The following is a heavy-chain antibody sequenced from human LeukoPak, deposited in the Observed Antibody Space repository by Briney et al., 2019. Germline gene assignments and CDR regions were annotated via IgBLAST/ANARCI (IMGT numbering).Heavy chain of an antibody. V-gene: IGHV1-69*05. CDR1: GYTFTSYD. CDR3: ASHGYCSSTSCYTRWFDP. Sequence: SVKVSCKASGYTFTSYDINWVRQATGQGLEWMGGIIPIFGTANYAQKFQGRVTITTDESTSTAYMELSSLRSEDTAVYYCASHGYCSSTSCYTRWFDPWGQGTLVTVSS. J-gene: IGHJ5*02. CDR2: IIPIFGTA. D-gene: IGHD2-2*02.